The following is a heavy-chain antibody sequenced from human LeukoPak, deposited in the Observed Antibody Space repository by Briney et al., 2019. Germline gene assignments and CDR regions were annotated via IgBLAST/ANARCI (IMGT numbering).Heavy chain of an antibody. D-gene: IGHD3-10*01. CDR3: ARDIGSALYYYYGMDV. CDR2: ISAYNGNT. V-gene: IGHV1-18*01. Sequence: ASVKVSCKASGYTFTSYGIGWVRQAPGQGLEWMGWISAYNGNTNYAQKLQGRVTMTTDTSTSTAYMELGSLRSDDTAVYYCARDIGSALYYYYGMDVWGQGTTVTVSS. CDR1: GYTFTSYG. J-gene: IGHJ6*02.